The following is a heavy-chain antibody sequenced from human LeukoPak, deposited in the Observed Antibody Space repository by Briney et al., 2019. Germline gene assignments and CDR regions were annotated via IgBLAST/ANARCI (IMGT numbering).Heavy chain of an antibody. Sequence: SVKVSCKASGGTFISYAISWVRQAPGQGLEWMGGIIPIFGTANYAQKFQGRVTITADESTSTAYMELSSLRSEDTAVYYCASSHTPIAYYYDSSGYPDAFDIWGQGTMVTVSS. CDR3: ASSHTPIAYYYDSSGYPDAFDI. V-gene: IGHV1-69*13. CDR1: GGTFISYA. D-gene: IGHD3-22*01. CDR2: IIPIFGTA. J-gene: IGHJ3*02.